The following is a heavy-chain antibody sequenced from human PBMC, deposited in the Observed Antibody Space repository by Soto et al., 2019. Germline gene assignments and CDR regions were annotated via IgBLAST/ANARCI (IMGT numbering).Heavy chain of an antibody. D-gene: IGHD4-17*01. CDR2: ISGSGGST. Sequence: EVQLLESGGGLVQPGGSLRLSCEASGSTFSSKAMSWARQAPGRGLEWVSAISGSGGSTYYADSVKGRFTISRDNSKNTLYLQMNSLRAEDTAVYYCAKAVAVTTESFDYWGQGTLVTVSS. CDR3: AKAVAVTTESFDY. CDR1: GSTFSSKA. J-gene: IGHJ4*02. V-gene: IGHV3-23*01.